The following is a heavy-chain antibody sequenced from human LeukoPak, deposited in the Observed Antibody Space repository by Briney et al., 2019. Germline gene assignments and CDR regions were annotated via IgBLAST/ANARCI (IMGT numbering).Heavy chain of an antibody. CDR1: AXSFTNYC. D-gene: IGHD3-22*01. V-gene: IGHV5-10-1*01. J-gene: IGHJ5*02. CDR3: ARHSSVLNSFDP. CDR2: IDPGGSQT. Sequence: KTGESLRISCKGSAXSFTNYCISWVRQMPGKGLERMGRIDPGGSQTNYSPSFQGHVTISADKSISTAYLQWSSLKASDTAMYYCARHSSVLNSFDPWGQGTLVTVSS.